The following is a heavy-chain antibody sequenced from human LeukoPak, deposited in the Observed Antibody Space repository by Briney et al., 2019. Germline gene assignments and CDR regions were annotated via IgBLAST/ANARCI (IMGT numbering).Heavy chain of an antibody. V-gene: IGHV4-39*01. J-gene: IGHJ3*02. CDR3: ARGSGSYRAFDI. Sequence: SETLSLTCTVSGGSISSSSYYWGWIRQPPGKGLEWIGSIYYSGSTYYNPSLKSRVTISVDTSKNQFSLKLSSVTAADTAVYYCARGSGSYRAFDIWGQGTMVTVSS. CDR1: GGSISSSSYY. D-gene: IGHD1-26*01. CDR2: IYYSGST.